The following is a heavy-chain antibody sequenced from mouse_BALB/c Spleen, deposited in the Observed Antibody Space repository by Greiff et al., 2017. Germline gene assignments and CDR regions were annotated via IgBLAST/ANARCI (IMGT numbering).Heavy chain of an antibody. CDR2: IWTGGGT. J-gene: IGHJ3*01. CDR1: GFSLTSYD. CDR3: VRDQTGTAY. Sequence: VKVVESGPGLVAPSQSLSITCTVSGFSLTSYDISWIRQPPGKGLEWLGVIWTGGGTNYNSAFMSRLSISKDNSKSQVFLKMNILQTDDTAIYFCVRDQTGTAYWGQGTLVTVSA. V-gene: IGHV2-9-2*01. D-gene: IGHD4-1*01.